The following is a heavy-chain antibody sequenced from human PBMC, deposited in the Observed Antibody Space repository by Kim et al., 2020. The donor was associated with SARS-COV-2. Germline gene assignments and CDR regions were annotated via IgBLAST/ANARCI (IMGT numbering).Heavy chain of an antibody. CDR2: INTNTGNP. J-gene: IGHJ4*02. CDR1: GYTFTNYA. Sequence: ASVKVSCKASGYTFTNYAINWVRQAPGQGLEWMGWINTNTGNPTYAQGFTGRFVFSLDTSVSTTYLQISSLKDEDLAVYYCARQSFDSGVQGALVTASS. CDR3: ARQSFDS. V-gene: IGHV7-4-1*02.